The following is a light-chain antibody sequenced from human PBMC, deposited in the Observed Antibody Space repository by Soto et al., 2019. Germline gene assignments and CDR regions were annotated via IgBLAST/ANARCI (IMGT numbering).Light chain of an antibody. Sequence: QSALTQPASVSGSPGQSITISCTGTSSDVGGYNYVSWYQQHPGKVPKLMIYEVSNRPSGVSNRFSGSKSGNTASLTISGLQAEDEADYYCSSYTSSSTLGGYVFGTGTKLTVL. J-gene: IGLJ1*01. CDR1: SSDVGGYNY. CDR3: SSYTSSSTLGGYV. V-gene: IGLV2-14*01. CDR2: EVS.